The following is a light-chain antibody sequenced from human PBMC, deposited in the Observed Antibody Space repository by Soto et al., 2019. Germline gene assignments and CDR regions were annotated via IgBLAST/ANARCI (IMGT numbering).Light chain of an antibody. V-gene: IGKV3-20*01. CDR1: QSVSSSY. J-gene: IGKJ1*01. CDR2: CAS. Sequence: EIVLTQSPGTLSLSPGERATLSCRASQSVSSSYLASYQQKPVQAPTLLIYCASSSATGIPDRFSGSGSGTDFTLTISRLEPEDFAVDYCQQYGSSPWTFGQGTKVEIK. CDR3: QQYGSSPWT.